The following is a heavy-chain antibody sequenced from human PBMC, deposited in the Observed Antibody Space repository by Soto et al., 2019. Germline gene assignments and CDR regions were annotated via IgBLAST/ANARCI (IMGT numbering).Heavy chain of an antibody. CDR1: GFSFSNYG. D-gene: IGHD2-2*01. Sequence: GGSLRLSCVAPGFSFSNYGMHWVRQAPGKGLEWVAFVSSDGNNKYYAESVKGRFTISRDNSKNTLFLQVDRLTVDDTAVYYCAKDRVIQLLPIWPDPWGQGTLVTVSS. J-gene: IGHJ5*02. V-gene: IGHV3-30*18. CDR2: VSSDGNNK. CDR3: AKDRVIQLLPIWPDP.